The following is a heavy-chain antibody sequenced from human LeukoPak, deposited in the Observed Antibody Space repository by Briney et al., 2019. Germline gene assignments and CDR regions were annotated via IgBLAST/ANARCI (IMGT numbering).Heavy chain of an antibody. CDR2: IYYSGST. J-gene: IGHJ4*02. Sequence: PSETLSLTCTVSGGSISSYCWSWLRQPPGKGLEWIGYIYYSGSTNYTPALKSRVTISVDTSKNQFSLKLRSVTAAETAVYYCARGSAMGKYYFDYWGQGTLVTVSS. V-gene: IGHV4-59*01. CDR1: GGSISSYC. CDR3: ARGSAMGKYYFDY. D-gene: IGHD5-18*01.